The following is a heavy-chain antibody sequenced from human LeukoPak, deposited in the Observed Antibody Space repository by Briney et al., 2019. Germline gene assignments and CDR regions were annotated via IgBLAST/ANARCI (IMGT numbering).Heavy chain of an antibody. V-gene: IGHV1-18*01. J-gene: IGHJ4*02. D-gene: IGHD1-26*01. CDR1: CYTFTSYG. CDR3: ARAIGGDWGNFDY. CDR2: ITAYNGNA. Sequence: ASLKVSCKASCYTFTSYGISWVRQTPGQGLEWMGWITAYNGNANYAQKLQGRVTMTTDTSTSTAYMELRSLRSDDTAVYYCARAIGGDWGNFDYWGQGTLVTVSS.